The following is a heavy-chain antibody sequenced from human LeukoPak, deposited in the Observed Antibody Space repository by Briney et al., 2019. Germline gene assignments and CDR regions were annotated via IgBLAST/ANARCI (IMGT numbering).Heavy chain of an antibody. J-gene: IGHJ5*02. V-gene: IGHV1-18*01. D-gene: IGHD1-1*01. Sequence: ASVKVSCKASGYTFANYGINLMRQAPGQGLEWMGWISTYNGNTKYAWKLQGRVIMTTDTSTNTAYMELRGLKSDDTAVYYCARSTLTKAFDPWGQGTLVTVSS. CDR3: ARSTLTKAFDP. CDR2: ISTYNGNT. CDR1: GYTFANYG.